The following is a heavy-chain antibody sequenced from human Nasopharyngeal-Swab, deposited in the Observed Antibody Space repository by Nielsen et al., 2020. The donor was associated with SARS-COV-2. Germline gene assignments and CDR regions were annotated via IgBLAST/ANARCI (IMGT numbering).Heavy chain of an antibody. V-gene: IGHV4-34*01. CDR2: IKHSGSN. J-gene: IGHJ4*02. Sequence: WVRPPPGTGLEWIGEIKHSGSNNYNPSLKSRVTISVDTSKNQLSLKLSSVTAADTAVYYCARGYPFFEYSSSYYFDYWGQGTLVTVSS. D-gene: IGHD6-6*01. CDR3: ARGYPFFEYSSSYYFDY.